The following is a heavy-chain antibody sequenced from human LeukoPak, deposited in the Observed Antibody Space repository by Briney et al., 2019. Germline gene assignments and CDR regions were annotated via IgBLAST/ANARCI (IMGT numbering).Heavy chain of an antibody. V-gene: IGHV1-46*01. D-gene: IGHD3-10*01. CDR1: GYTFTSYY. CDR2: INPSGGST. CDR3: AGINLGSGSSDY. J-gene: IGHJ4*02. Sequence: ASVKVSCKASGYTFTSYYMHWVRQAPGQGLEWMGIINPSGGSTSYAQKFQGRVTMTRDMSTSTVYMELSSLRSEDTAVYYCAGINLGSGSSDYWGQGTLVTVSS.